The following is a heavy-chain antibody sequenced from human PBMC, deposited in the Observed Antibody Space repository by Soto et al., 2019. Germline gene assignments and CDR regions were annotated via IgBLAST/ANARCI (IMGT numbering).Heavy chain of an antibody. CDR2: IYYSGIT. Sequence: QVQLQESGPGLVKPSQTLSLTCTVSGGSISSGGYYWSWIRQHPGKGLEWLGYIYYSGITYYTPSLKSRVTISVDTSKNKSSLKLSSVTAADTAVYYCATQLGNYDFWSGTWFDPWGQGTLVTVAS. D-gene: IGHD3-3*01. CDR1: GGSISSGGYY. J-gene: IGHJ5*02. CDR3: ATQLGNYDFWSGTWFDP. V-gene: IGHV4-31*03.